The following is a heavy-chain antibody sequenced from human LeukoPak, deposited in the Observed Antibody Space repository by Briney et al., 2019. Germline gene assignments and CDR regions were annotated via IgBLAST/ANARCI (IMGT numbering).Heavy chain of an antibody. CDR2: MILDGCET. Sequence: GGPLSLSCVPSVFLFNNFWMTWVRQAPGKGLEWVANMILDGCETHYADSVKGRFTISRDIPKNSLYLQMNNLRVEDTAVYYCVRGPHTIMVTEWGQGTLVTVSS. D-gene: IGHD5-18*01. CDR1: VFLFNNFW. CDR3: VRGPHTIMVTE. J-gene: IGHJ4*02. V-gene: IGHV3-7*03.